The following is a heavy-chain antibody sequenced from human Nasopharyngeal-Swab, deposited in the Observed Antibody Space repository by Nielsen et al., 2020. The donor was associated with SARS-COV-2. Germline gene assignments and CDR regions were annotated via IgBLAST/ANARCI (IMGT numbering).Heavy chain of an antibody. CDR3: ATAANYDILTGYYSYYYYMDV. Sequence: WIRQPPGQGLEWIGYIYYSGSTNYNPSLKSRVTISVDTSKNQVSLKLSSVTAADTAVYYCATAANYDILTGYYSYYYYMDVWGKGTTVTVSS. CDR2: IYYSGST. V-gene: IGHV4-59*01. J-gene: IGHJ6*03. D-gene: IGHD3-9*01.